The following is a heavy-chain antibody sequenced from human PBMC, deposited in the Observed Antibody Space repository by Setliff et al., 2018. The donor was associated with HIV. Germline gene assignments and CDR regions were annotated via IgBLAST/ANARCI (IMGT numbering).Heavy chain of an antibody. CDR2: IYRGGST. D-gene: IGHD3-22*01. V-gene: IGHV3-53*01. Sequence: PGGSLRLSCAASGFTVSSNYMSWVRQASGKGLEWVSVIYRGGSTYYADSVRGRFTISRDNSKNTLYLQMNSLRAEDTAIYYCAKAPGWLFLSHYWGQGTLVTVSS. CDR3: AKAPGWLFLSHY. CDR1: GFTVSSNY. J-gene: IGHJ4*02.